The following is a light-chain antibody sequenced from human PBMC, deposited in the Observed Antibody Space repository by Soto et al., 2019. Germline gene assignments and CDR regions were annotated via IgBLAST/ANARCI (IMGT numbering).Light chain of an antibody. V-gene: IGKV1-5*01. CDR3: QQYTSYWT. J-gene: IGKJ1*01. CDR2: DAS. Sequence: DIQITQSPSTLSASVGARVTMTCRASQSVSNWLAWYQQKPGKAPKLLIYDASTLEGGVPSRFSGSGSGTEFTLTNSSLQPDDYATYYCQQYTSYWTFGQGTKVDIK. CDR1: QSVSNW.